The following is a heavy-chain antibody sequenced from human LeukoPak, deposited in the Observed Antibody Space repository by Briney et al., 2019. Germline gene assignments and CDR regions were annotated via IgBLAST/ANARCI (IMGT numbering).Heavy chain of an antibody. Sequence: ASVKVSCKASGGTFSSYAISWVRQAPGQGLEWMGGIIPIFGTANYAQKFQGRVTITADESTSTAYMELSRLRSDDTAVYYCARDRRVHCSSTQVSGCGSGYWGQGTLVTVSS. CDR2: IIPIFGTA. V-gene: IGHV1-69*13. J-gene: IGHJ4*02. CDR3: ARDRRVHCSSTQVSGCGSGY. CDR1: GGTFSSYA. D-gene: IGHD2-2*01.